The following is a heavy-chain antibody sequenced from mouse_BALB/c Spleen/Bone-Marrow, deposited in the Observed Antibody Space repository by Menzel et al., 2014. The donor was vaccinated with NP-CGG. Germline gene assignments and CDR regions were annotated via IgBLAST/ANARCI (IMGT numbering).Heavy chain of an antibody. V-gene: IGHV14-3*02. CDR3: ARWEYYAMDY. J-gene: IGHJ4*01. Sequence: EVQLQQSGAELVKPGASVKLSCTASGFNIKDTYMHWVKQRPEQGLEWIARIDPANGNTKYDPKFQGKATITADTSSNTAYLQLSSLTSEDTAVYYCARWEYYAMDYWGQGTSVTVSS. CDR1: GFNIKDTY. CDR2: IDPANGNT. D-gene: IGHD4-1*01.